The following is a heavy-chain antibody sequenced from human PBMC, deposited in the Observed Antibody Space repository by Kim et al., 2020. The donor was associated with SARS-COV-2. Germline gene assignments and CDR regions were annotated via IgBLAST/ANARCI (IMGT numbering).Heavy chain of an antibody. J-gene: IGHJ4*02. Sequence: TKDSQKFRGKVTITRDTTASTAYMELSSLRSEDTAVYYCARGSDWAFDYWGQGTLVTVAS. D-gene: IGHD6-19*01. V-gene: IGHV1-3*01. CDR2: T. CDR3: ARGSDWAFDY.